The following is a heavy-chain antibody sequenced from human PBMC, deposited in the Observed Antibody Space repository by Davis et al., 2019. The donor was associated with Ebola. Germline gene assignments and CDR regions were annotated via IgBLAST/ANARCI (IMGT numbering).Heavy chain of an antibody. Sequence: GESLKISCAASGFTFSSYGMHWVRQAPGKGLEWVAVISYDGSNKYYADSVKGRFTISRDNAKNTLYLQMNSLRAEDTAVYYCARAQDYGDYGGGFDFWGRGTLVTVSS. CDR3: ARAQDYGDYGGGFDF. CDR1: GFTFSSYG. V-gene: IGHV3-30*03. D-gene: IGHD4-17*01. J-gene: IGHJ4*02. CDR2: ISYDGSNK.